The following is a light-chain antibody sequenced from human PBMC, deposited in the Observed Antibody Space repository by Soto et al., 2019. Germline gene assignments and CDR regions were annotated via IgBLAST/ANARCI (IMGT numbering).Light chain of an antibody. CDR2: DVN. J-gene: IGLJ2*01. CDR1: SSDVGGYNY. V-gene: IGLV2-14*01. CDR3: SSYTSSGTFV. Sequence: QSALTQPASVSGSPGQSITISCTGTSSDVGGYNYVTWYQQHPGKAPKLMIYDVNNRPSGVSNRFYGSKSGNTASLTISGLQDEDEADYYCSSYTSSGTFVLGGGTKVTVL.